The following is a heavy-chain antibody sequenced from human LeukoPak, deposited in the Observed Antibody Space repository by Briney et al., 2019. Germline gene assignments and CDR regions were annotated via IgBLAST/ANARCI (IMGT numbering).Heavy chain of an antibody. V-gene: IGHV1-69*05. Sequence: ASVKVSCKASGGTFSSYAISWVRQAPGQGLEWMGGIIPIFGTANYAQKFQGRVTMTRDMSTSTVYMDLSSLRSEDTAVYYCARSDCRGGSCLFDPWGQGTLVTVSS. CDR1: GGTFSSYA. CDR3: ARSDCRGGSCLFDP. D-gene: IGHD2-15*01. J-gene: IGHJ5*02. CDR2: IIPIFGTA.